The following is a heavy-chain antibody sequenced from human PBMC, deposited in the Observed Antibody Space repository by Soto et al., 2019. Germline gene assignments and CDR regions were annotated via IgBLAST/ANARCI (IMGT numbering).Heavy chain of an antibody. Sequence: EVQLLDSGGGLVQPGGSLRLSCAASGFTFSNYAMTWVRQGPGKGLEWVSGISGSGGRSYYADSVKGRFTISRDNSKSTLYLQMNSMRAEDTAVDYCAKAYFVWSSEQPYYFDYWCQGAVVTVSS. V-gene: IGHV3-23*01. D-gene: IGHD3-16*01. CDR2: ISGSGGRS. J-gene: IGHJ4*02. CDR3: AKAYFVWSSEQPYYFDY. CDR1: GFTFSNYA.